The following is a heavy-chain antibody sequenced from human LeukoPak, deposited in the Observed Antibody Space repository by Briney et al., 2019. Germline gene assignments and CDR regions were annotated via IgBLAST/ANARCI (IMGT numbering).Heavy chain of an antibody. CDR2: ISAYNGNT. Sequence: ASVKVSCKASGHTFTSYGISWVRQAPGQGLEWMGWISAYNGNTNYAQKLQGRVTMTTDTSTSTAYMELRSLRSDDTAVYYCASLNYDILTGYYRLGYWGQGTLVTVSS. CDR1: GHTFTSYG. D-gene: IGHD3-9*01. V-gene: IGHV1-18*01. CDR3: ASLNYDILTGYYRLGY. J-gene: IGHJ4*02.